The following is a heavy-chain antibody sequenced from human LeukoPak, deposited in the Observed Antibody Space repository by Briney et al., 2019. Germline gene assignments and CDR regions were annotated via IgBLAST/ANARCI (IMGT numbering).Heavy chain of an antibody. CDR1: GGSFSGYY. D-gene: IGHD2-8*01. V-gene: IGHV4-34*01. J-gene: IGHJ6*04. Sequence: SETLSLTRAVHGGSFSGYYWSWIRQPPGKGLEWIGEINHSGSTNYNPSLKSRVTISVDTSKNQFSLKLSSVTAADTAVYYCARVVPQSYYYGMDVWGKGTTVTVSS. CDR2: INHSGST. CDR3: ARVVPQSYYYGMDV.